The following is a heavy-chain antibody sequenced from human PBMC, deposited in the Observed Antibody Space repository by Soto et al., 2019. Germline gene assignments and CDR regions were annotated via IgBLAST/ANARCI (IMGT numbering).Heavy chain of an antibody. D-gene: IGHD3-22*01. V-gene: IGHV3-53*01. CDR1: VFTVSINY. CDR3: ARAPSDYYDSSGYYDY. J-gene: IGHJ4*02. CDR2: IYSGGST. Sequence: WGSLRVSCASSVFTVSINYMNWVRQAPGKGLEWVSVIYSGGSTYYADSVKGRFTISRDNSKNTLYLQMNSLRAEDTAVYYCARAPSDYYDSSGYYDYWGQGTLVTVSS.